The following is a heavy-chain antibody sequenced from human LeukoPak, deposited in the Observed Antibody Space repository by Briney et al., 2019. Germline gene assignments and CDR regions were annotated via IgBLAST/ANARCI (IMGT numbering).Heavy chain of an antibody. CDR2: TNRDGSTT. CDR3: ARDKKSGESSEIDY. CDR1: GFTFSNYW. V-gene: IGHV3-74*03. D-gene: IGHD3-10*01. Sequence: GGSLRLSCAASGFTFSNYWVHWVRQAPGKGLVWVSRTNRDGSTTKYADSVKGRLTVSRDNAKNTLNLQMNSLRAEDTAVYYCARDKKSGESSEIDYWGQGTLVTVSS. J-gene: IGHJ4*02.